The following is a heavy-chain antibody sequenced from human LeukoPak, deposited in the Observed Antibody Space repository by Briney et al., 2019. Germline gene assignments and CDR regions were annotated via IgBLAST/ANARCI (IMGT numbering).Heavy chain of an antibody. CDR2: IKQDGSEK. J-gene: IGHJ4*02. V-gene: IGHV3-7*01. CDR1: GSTLSSNW. D-gene: IGHD3-10*01. CDR3: AREPKLKRWFYN. Sequence: GGSLRLSCAASGSTLSSNWMSWARQAPGKGLEWVPKIKQDGSEKNQVASVKGRLTISRDNARNSLYLQMNSLRAEDTAVYYCAREPKLKRWFYNWGEGTLGTVSS.